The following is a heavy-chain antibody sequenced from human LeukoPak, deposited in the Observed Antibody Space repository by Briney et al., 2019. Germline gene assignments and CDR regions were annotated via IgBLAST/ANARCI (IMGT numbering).Heavy chain of an antibody. CDR1: GYTFTSYD. CDR2: MNTKSGNT. J-gene: IGHJ4*02. Sequence: GASVKVSCKASGYTFTSYDINWVRQATGQGFEWMGWMNTKSGNTGFAQKFQGRVGMTRNTATNTAYMELNSLRSEDTAVYYCARVVGRPDYWGQGTLVTVST. V-gene: IGHV1-8*01. CDR3: ARVVGRPDY. D-gene: IGHD1-26*01.